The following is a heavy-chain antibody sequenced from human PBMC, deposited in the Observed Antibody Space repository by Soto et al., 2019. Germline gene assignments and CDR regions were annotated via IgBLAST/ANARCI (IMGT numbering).Heavy chain of an antibody. CDR1: GYTFTSYG. J-gene: IGHJ4*02. D-gene: IGHD6-19*01. CDR3: ARDRNGIAVAGTDDY. V-gene: IGHV1-18*01. Sequence: QVQLVQSGAEVKKPGASVKVSCKASGYTFTSYGISWVRQAPGQGLEWMGWISAYNGNTNYAQKLQGSVTMXXDXSXXTAYMELRSLRSDDTAVYYCARDRNGIAVAGTDDYWGQGTLVTVSS. CDR2: ISAYNGNT.